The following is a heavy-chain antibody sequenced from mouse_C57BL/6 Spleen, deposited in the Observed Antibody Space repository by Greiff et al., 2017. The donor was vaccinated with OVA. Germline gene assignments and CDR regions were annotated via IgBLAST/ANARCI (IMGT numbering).Heavy chain of an antibody. CDR1: GFTFSDYG. CDR3: ARESLLLGAFDY. J-gene: IGHJ2*01. D-gene: IGHD2-1*01. CDR2: ISSGSSTI. Sequence: EVQLQESGGGLVKPGGSLKLSCAASGFTFSDYGMHWVRQAPEKGLEWVAYISSGSSTIYYADTVRGRFTISRDNAKNTLFLQMTSLRSEDTAMYYCARESLLLGAFDYWGQGTTLTVSS. V-gene: IGHV5-17*01.